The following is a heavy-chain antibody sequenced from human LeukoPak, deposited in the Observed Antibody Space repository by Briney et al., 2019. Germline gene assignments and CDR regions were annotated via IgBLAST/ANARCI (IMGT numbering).Heavy chain of an antibody. J-gene: IGHJ5*02. CDR2: INPNSGGT. CDR3: ARALGYCSSTSCPPEAFDT. V-gene: IGHV1-2*02. Sequence: ASVKVSCKASGYTFTGYYMHWVRQAPGQGLELMGWINPNSGGTNYAQKFQGRVTMTRDTSISTAYMELSRLRSDDTAVYYCARALGYCSSTSCPPEAFDTWGQGTLVTVSS. D-gene: IGHD2-2*01. CDR1: GYTFTGYY.